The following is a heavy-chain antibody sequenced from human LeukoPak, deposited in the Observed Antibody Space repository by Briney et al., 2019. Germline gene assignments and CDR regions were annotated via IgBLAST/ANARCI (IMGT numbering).Heavy chain of an antibody. CDR1: GFTFSSYA. CDR2: ISGSGGST. CDR3: AKEYQLNRKGLVRPLGPGWFDP. Sequence: GGSLRLSCAASGFTFSSYAMSWVRQAPGKGLEWVSAISGSGGSTYYADSVKGRFTISRDNSKNTLYLQMNSLRAEDTAVYYCAKEYQLNRKGLVRPLGPGWFDPWGQGTLVTVSS. D-gene: IGHD3/OR15-3a*01. J-gene: IGHJ5*02. V-gene: IGHV3-23*01.